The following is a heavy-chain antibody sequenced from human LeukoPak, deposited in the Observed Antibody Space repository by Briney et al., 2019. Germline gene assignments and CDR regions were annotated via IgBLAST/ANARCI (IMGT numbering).Heavy chain of an antibody. J-gene: IGHJ6*03. V-gene: IGHV3-53*01. D-gene: IGHD2-2*02. CDR3: ARTGGGYCSSTSCYKSYYYYYMDV. CDR1: GFTVSSNY. Sequence: GGSLRLSCAASGFTVSSNYMSWVRQAPGKGLEWVSVIYSGGSTNYAASLKGRFTISRDNSKNTLYLQMNSLRAEDTAVYDCARTGGGYCSSTSCYKSYYYYYMDVWGKGTTVTVSS. CDR2: IYSGGST.